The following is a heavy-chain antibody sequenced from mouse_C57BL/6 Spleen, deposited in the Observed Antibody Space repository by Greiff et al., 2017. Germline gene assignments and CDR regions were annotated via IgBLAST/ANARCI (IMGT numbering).Heavy chain of an antibody. V-gene: IGHV2-2*01. CDR1: GFSLTSYG. J-gene: IGHJ4*01. CDR2: IWTGGST. CDR3: ARKRGTTVDAMDY. D-gene: IGHD1-1*01. Sequence: VQLQQSGPGLVQPSPSLSITCTVSGFSLTSYGVHWVRQSPGKGLEWLGVIWTGGSTAYNAAFISRLSSSKDNSKSQVFFKMNSLQADDTAIDYCARKRGTTVDAMDYWGQGTSVTVSS.